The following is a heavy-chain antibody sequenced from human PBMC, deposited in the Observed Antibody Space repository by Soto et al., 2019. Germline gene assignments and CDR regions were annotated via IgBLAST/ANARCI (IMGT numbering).Heavy chain of an antibody. V-gene: IGHV4-34*01. J-gene: IGHJ4*02. Sequence: SETLSLTCTVSGGSISSYYWSWIRQPPGTGLEWIGEINHSGSTNYNPSLKSRVTISVDTSKNQFSLKLTSVTAADTAVYYCARVYDTHFDYWGQGTLVTVSS. CDR1: GGSISSYY. CDR2: INHSGST. D-gene: IGHD3-9*01. CDR3: ARVYDTHFDY.